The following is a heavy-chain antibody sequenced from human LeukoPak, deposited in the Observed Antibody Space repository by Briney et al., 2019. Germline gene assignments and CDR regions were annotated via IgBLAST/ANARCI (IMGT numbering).Heavy chain of an antibody. Sequence: SGGSLRLSCTASGFPFIEYSMTWVRQAPGKGLEWILYIGIDSGNTKYADSVRGRFTISADKAKNSLYLQMNSLRVEDTAVYYCARDHNYAFDNWGQGTLVSVAS. CDR1: GFPFIEYS. CDR3: ARDHNYAFDN. V-gene: IGHV3-48*01. D-gene: IGHD1-1*01. CDR2: IGIDSGNT. J-gene: IGHJ4*02.